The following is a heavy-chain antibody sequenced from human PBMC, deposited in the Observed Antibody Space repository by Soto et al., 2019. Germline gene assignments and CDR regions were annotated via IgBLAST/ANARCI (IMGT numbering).Heavy chain of an antibody. D-gene: IGHD3-3*01. CDR3: ATDSNYDVSNSF. CDR1: GGTLNNYA. J-gene: IGHJ4*02. Sequence: ASVKVSFKASGGTLNNYAINWLRQAPGQGLEWMGGILPVSAAPDYAQKFQGRVSITADHSTSTVYMELSRLKSDDTAVYFCATDSNYDVSNSFWGQGTLVTVSS. CDR2: ILPVSAAP. V-gene: IGHV1-69*13.